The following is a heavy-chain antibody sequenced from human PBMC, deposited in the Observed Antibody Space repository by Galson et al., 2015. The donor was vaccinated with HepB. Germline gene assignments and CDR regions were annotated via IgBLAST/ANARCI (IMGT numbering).Heavy chain of an antibody. V-gene: IGHV3-30-3*01. CDR3: ARDPPAVVDIVATITFAFDY. CDR1: GFTFSSYA. D-gene: IGHD5-12*01. Sequence: SLRLSCAASGFTFSSYAMHWVRQAPGKGLEWVAVISYDGSNKYYADSVKGRFTISRDNSKNTLYLQMNSLRAEDTAVYYCARDPPAVVDIVATITFAFDYWGQGTLVTVSS. J-gene: IGHJ4*02. CDR2: ISYDGSNK.